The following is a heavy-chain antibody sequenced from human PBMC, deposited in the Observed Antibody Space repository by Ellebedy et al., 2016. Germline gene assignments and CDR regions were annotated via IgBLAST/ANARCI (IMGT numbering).Heavy chain of an antibody. J-gene: IGHJ3*02. Sequence: GGSLRLSCAASGFTFSSYGMHWVRQAPGKGLEWVAVIWYDGSNKYYADSVKGRFTISRDNSKNTLYLQMNSLRAEDTAVYYCARGGRKYSSPSRPDAFDIWGQGTMVTVSS. V-gene: IGHV3-33*01. CDR1: GFTFSSYG. D-gene: IGHD6-6*01. CDR2: IWYDGSNK. CDR3: ARGGRKYSSPSRPDAFDI.